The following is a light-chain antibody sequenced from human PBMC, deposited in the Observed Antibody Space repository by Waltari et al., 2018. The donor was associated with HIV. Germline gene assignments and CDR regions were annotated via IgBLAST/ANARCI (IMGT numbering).Light chain of an antibody. V-gene: IGLV2-14*01. Sequence: QSALTQPASVSGSPGQSIPISCTGTTSDVGGYHFLSWYQQHPGKAPKLLIFEVTNRPSGISSRFSGSKSGNTAAMTISGLQAEDEADYYCSSYTSTTTILFGGGTKVTVL. CDR3: SSYTSTTTIL. CDR2: EVT. CDR1: TSDVGGYHF. J-gene: IGLJ2*01.